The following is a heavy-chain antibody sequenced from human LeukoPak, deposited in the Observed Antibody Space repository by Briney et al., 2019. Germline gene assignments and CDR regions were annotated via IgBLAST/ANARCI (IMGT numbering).Heavy chain of an antibody. V-gene: IGHV4-4*07. Sequence: KSSETLSLTCTVSGGSISSYYWSWIRQPAGKGLEWIGRIYTSGSTNYNPSLKSRVTMSVDTSKNQFSLKLSSVTAADTAVYYCARDRGRYCTNGVCPRGYDYWGQGTLVTVSS. CDR2: IYTSGST. J-gene: IGHJ4*02. CDR3: ARDRGRYCTNGVCPRGYDY. D-gene: IGHD2-8*01. CDR1: GGSISSYY.